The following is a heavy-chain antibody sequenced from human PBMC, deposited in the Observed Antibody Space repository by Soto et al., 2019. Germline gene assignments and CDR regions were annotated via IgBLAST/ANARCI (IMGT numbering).Heavy chain of an antibody. V-gene: IGHV4-30-2*01. CDR2: IYHSGST. Sequence: SETLSLTCAVSGGSISSGGYSWSWIRQPPGKGLEWVGYIYHSGSTYYNPSLKSRVTISVDRSKNQFSLKLSSVTAADTAVYYCARWGVDYYDSSGYCFSPYYFDYWGQGTLVTVSS. J-gene: IGHJ4*02. D-gene: IGHD3-22*01. CDR1: GGSISSGGYS. CDR3: ARWGVDYYDSSGYCFSPYYFDY.